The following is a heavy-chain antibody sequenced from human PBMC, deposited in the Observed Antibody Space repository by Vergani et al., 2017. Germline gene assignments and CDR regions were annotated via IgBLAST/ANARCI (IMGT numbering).Heavy chain of an antibody. CDR3: ARGYNRFDY. V-gene: IGHV4-59*01. CDR2: IYYSGST. J-gene: IGHJ4*02. D-gene: IGHD1-1*01. Sequence: QLQESGPGLVKPSETLSLTCTVSGGSISSYYWSWIRQPPGKGLEWIGYIYYSGSTNYNPSLKSRVTISVDTSKNQFSLKLSSVTAADTAVYYCARGYNRFDYWGQGTLVTVSS. CDR1: GGSISSYY.